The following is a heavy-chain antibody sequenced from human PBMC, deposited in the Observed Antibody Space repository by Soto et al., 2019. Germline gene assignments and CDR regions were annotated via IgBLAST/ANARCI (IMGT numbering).Heavy chain of an antibody. CDR1: GGSFTSNNW. J-gene: IGHJ4*02. CDR2: IYRTGST. D-gene: IGHD1-7*01. CDR3: ASRDPGTSVDY. V-gene: IGHV4-4*02. Sequence: QVQLQESGPGLVKPSGTLSLTCAVSGGSFTSNNWWTWVRQPPGQGLEWIGEIYRTGSTNYNPSLKSRVTISLDKSAKLISLKVTSLTAADTAVYYCASRDPGTSVDYWGQGTLVTVAS.